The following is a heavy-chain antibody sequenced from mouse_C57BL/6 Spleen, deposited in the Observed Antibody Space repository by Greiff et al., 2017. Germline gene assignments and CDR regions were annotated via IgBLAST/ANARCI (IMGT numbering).Heavy chain of an antibody. CDR3: ARSNYYGRGDFDY. D-gene: IGHD1-1*01. J-gene: IGHJ2*01. V-gene: IGHV5-17*01. CDR2: ISSGSSTI. CDR1: GFTFSDYG. Sequence: EVNLVESGGGLVKPGGSLKLSCAASGFTFSDYGMHWVRQAPEKGLEWVAYISSGSSTIYYADTVKGRFTISRDNAKNTLFLQMTSLRSEDTAMYYCARSNYYGRGDFDYWGQGTTLTVSS.